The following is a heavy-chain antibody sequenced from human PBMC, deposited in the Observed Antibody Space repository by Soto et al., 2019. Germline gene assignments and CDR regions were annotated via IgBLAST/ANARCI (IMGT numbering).Heavy chain of an antibody. D-gene: IGHD3-22*01. J-gene: IGHJ5*02. CDR1: GFTFSSYW. CDR2: INSDGSST. Sequence: GGSLRLSCAASGFTFSSYWMHWVRQAPGKGLVWVSRINSDGSSTSYADSVKGRFTISRDNAKNTLYLQMNSLRAEDTAVYYCARDLGAYDSSGYYNWFDPWGQGTLVTVSS. V-gene: IGHV3-74*01. CDR3: ARDLGAYDSSGYYNWFDP.